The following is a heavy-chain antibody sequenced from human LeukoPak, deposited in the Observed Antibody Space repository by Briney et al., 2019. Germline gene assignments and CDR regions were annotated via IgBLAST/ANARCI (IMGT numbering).Heavy chain of an antibody. J-gene: IGHJ5*02. D-gene: IGHD2-2*01. CDR1: GFTFSSYA. V-gene: IGHV3-30-3*01. Sequence: PGGSLRLSCAASGFTFSSYAMHWVRQAPGKGLEGVAVISYDGSNKYYADSVKGRFTISRDNAKNSLYLQMNSLRAEDTAVYYCARGGDSGGVVVPAAIWFDPWGQGTLVTVSS. CDR3: ARGGDSGGVVVPAAIWFDP. CDR2: ISYDGSNK.